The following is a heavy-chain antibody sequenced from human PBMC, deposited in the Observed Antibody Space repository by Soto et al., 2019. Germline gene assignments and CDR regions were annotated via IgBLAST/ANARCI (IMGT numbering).Heavy chain of an antibody. J-gene: IGHJ3*02. V-gene: IGHV1-18*01. Sequence: ASVKVPCKASGYTFTNYGITWVRQAPGKGLEWMGWIGPYDGNTIYTQKFQGRVTMTEDTSTDTAYMELRSLRSEDTAVYYCARVVPAVPPGAFDIWGQGTMVTVSS. CDR1: GYTFTNYG. D-gene: IGHD2-2*01. CDR2: IGPYDGNT. CDR3: ARVVPAVPPGAFDI.